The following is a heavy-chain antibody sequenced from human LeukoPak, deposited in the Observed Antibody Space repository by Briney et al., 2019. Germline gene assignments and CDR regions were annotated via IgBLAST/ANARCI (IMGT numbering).Heavy chain of an antibody. V-gene: IGHV1-2*02. CDR3: ARVRARLGYYYGMDV. Sequence: GASVKVSCKASGYTFTGYYMHWVRQAPGQGLEWMGWINPNSGGTNYAQKLQGRVTMTTDTSTSTAYMELRSLRSDDTAVYYCARVRARLGYYYGMDVWGQGTTVTVSS. CDR2: INPNSGGT. D-gene: IGHD6-25*01. CDR1: GYTFTGYY. J-gene: IGHJ6*02.